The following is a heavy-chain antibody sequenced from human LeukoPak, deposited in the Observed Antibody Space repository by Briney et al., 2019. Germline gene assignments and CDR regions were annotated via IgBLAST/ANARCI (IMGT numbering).Heavy chain of an antibody. V-gene: IGHV4-59*12. CDR2: IYYSGST. J-gene: IGHJ5*02. D-gene: IGHD6-19*01. CDR3: ARGYSSGWYKQSWFDP. CDR1: GGSISSYY. Sequence: SETLSLTCTVSGGSISSYYWSWFRQPPGKGLEWIGYIYYSGSTNYNPSLKSRVTMSVDTSKNQFSLKLSSVTAADTAVYYCARGYSSGWYKQSWFDPWGQGTLVTVSS.